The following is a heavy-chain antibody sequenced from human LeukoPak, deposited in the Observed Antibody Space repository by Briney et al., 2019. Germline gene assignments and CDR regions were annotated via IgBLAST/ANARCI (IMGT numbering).Heavy chain of an antibody. D-gene: IGHD4-17*01. J-gene: IGHJ4*02. CDR3: AKAMSTVMGGTDY. CDR2: VTGSGSAT. CDR1: GFTFSNYA. V-gene: IGHV3-23*01. Sequence: GGSLRLSCAASGFTFSNYAMSWVRQASGKGLEWVSTVTGSGSATYYADSVKGRFIISRDNSKNTLYLQMNSLRVDDTALYYCAKAMSTVMGGTDYWGQGTLVTVSS.